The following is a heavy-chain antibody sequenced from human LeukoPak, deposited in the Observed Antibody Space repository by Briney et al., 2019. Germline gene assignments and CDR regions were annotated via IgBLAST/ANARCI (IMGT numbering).Heavy chain of an antibody. V-gene: IGHV4-59*08. Sequence: SETLSLTCTVSGGSISSYYWSWIRQPPGKGLEWIGYIYYSGSTNYNPSLKSRVTISVDTSKNQFSLELSSVTAADTAVYYCARHFEGSGVTIDYWGQGTLVTVSS. CDR2: IYYSGST. J-gene: IGHJ4*02. CDR3: ARHFEGSGVTIDY. CDR1: GGSISSYY. D-gene: IGHD3-10*01.